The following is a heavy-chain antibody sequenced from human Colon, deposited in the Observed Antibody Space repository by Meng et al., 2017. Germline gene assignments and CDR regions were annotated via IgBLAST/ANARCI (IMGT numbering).Heavy chain of an antibody. Sequence: QIHLVQVGPEVKKPVAPVTISCKASGYTFTNNGITWVRQAPGQGPEWMGWISAYNGDTNYAQELQGRVTMTTDTSTNTAYMELRSLRSDDTAVYFCARDSPLLGSIYYLGNWGQGTLVTVSS. V-gene: IGHV1-18*01. D-gene: IGHD3-10*02. CDR1: GYTFTNNG. CDR3: ARDSPLLGSIYYLGN. J-gene: IGHJ4*02. CDR2: ISAYNGDT.